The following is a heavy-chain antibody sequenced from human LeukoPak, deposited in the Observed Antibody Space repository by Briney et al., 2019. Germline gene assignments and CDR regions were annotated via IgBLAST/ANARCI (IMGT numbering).Heavy chain of an antibody. Sequence: SETLSLTCTVSGYSISSGYYWGWIRQPPGKGLEWIGYIYYSGSTNYNPSLKSRVTISVDTSKNQFSLKLSSVTAADTAVYYCARGPYKYDGSGAFDIWGQGTMVTVSS. CDR1: GYSISSGYY. CDR2: IYYSGST. V-gene: IGHV4-38-2*02. D-gene: IGHD3-22*01. CDR3: ARGPYKYDGSGAFDI. J-gene: IGHJ3*02.